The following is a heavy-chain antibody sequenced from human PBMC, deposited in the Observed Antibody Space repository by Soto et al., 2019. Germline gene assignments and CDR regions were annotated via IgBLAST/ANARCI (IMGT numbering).Heavy chain of an antibody. D-gene: IGHD6-13*01. CDR3: ARDLGNPGYSSSRDWFDP. Sequence: PSETLSLTCAVSGGSISSSNWWSWVRQPPGKGLEWIGEIYHSGSTNYNPSLKSRVTISVDKSKNQFPLKLSSVTAADTAVYYCARDLGNPGYSSSRDWFDPWGQGTLVTVSS. CDR1: GGSISSSNW. CDR2: IYHSGST. J-gene: IGHJ5*02. V-gene: IGHV4-4*02.